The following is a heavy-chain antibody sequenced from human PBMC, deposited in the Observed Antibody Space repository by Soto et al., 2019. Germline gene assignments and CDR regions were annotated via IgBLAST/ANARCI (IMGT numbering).Heavy chain of an antibody. V-gene: IGHV4-59*01. Sequence: SETLSLTCPVSGVSISSYYWSWIRHPPGKGLEWIGYIYYSGSTNYNPSLKSRVTISVDTSKNQFSLKRSSVTAADTAVYYCAREGGYCSSASCYPWFDPWGQGTLVPVSS. D-gene: IGHD2-2*03. CDR1: GVSISSYY. J-gene: IGHJ5*02. CDR3: AREGGYCSSASCYPWFDP. CDR2: IYYSGST.